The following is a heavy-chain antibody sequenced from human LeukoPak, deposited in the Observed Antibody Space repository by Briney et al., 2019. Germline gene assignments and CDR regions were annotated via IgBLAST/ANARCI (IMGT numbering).Heavy chain of an antibody. J-gene: IGHJ4*02. V-gene: IGHV3-66*01. CDR1: GFTFSRYS. CDR2: IYSGGST. CDR3: ARDSRYSGYDYFDY. D-gene: IGHD5-12*01. Sequence: PGGSLRLSCAASGFTFSRYSVNWVRQAPGKGLEWVSVIYSGGSTYYADSVKGRFTISRDNSKNTLYLQMNSLRAEDTAVYYCARDSRYSGYDYFDYWGQGTLVTVSS.